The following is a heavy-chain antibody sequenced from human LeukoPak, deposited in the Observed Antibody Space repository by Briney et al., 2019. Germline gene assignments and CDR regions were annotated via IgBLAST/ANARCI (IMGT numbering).Heavy chain of an antibody. CDR2: ISYDGSNK. CDR1: GFTFSSYA. V-gene: IGHV3-30-3*01. CDR3: ARHPQYSSARFDR. J-gene: IGHJ5*02. Sequence: GGSLRLSCAASGFTFSSYAMHWVRQAPGKGLEWVAVISYDGSNKYYADSVKGRFTISRDNSKNTLYLQMNSLRAEDTAVYYCARHPQYSSARFDRWGQGALVTVSS. D-gene: IGHD6-25*01.